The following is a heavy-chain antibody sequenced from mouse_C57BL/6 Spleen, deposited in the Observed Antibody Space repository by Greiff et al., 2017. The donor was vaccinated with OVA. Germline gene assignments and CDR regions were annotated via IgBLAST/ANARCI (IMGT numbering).Heavy chain of an antibody. V-gene: IGHV1-54*01. J-gene: IGHJ4*01. CDR1: GYAFTNYL. CDR2: INPGSGGT. CDR3: ARSIVYYYAMDY. Sequence: QVQLKQSGAELVRPGTSVKVSCKASGYAFTNYLIEWVKQRPGQGLEWIGVINPGSGGTNYNEKFKGKATLTADKSSSTAYMQLSRLTSEDSAVYFCARSIVYYYAMDYWGQGTSVTVSS.